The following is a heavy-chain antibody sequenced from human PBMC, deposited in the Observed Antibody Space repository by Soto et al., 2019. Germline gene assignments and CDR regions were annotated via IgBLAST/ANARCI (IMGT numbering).Heavy chain of an antibody. D-gene: IGHD3-10*01. CDR2: IKQDGREK. CDR1: GFTFSSYW. CDR3: AREWRYYYGSGSPSYFDY. Sequence: GGSLRLSCAASGFTFSSYWMSWVRQAPGKGLEWVANIKQDGREKYYVDSVKGRFTISRDNAKNSLYLQMNSLRAEDTAVYYCAREWRYYYGSGSPSYFDYWGQGTLVTVSS. V-gene: IGHV3-7*03. J-gene: IGHJ4*02.